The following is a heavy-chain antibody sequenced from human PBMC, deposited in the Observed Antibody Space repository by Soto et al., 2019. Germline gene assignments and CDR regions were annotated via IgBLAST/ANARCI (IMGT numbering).Heavy chain of an antibody. J-gene: IGHJ4*02. Sequence: GGSLRLSCVGSGFSFSNNGMHCVRQTPGKGLEWVAFMSYDGSDTFYADSVKGRFTISRDNSKNTLFLHMSNLRAEDTAMYYCTIFRVAGSALDHRGQGTLVPVSS. CDR1: GFSFSNNG. D-gene: IGHD3-10*01. CDR3: TIFRVAGSALDH. V-gene: IGHV3-30*02. CDR2: MSYDGSDT.